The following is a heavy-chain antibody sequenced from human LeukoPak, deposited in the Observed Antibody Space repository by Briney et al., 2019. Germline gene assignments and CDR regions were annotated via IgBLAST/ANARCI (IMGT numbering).Heavy chain of an antibody. J-gene: IGHJ4*02. D-gene: IGHD6-19*01. CDR2: IKQDGSEE. Sequence: GGSLRLSCASSGFTFSSFWMSWVRQAPGGGLEWVANIKQDGSEEYYVDSVRGRFTISRDNAKNSLYLQMNRLRAEDTAVYYSARAWDSGTVAVGGYFDYWGQGTLVTVSS. CDR3: ARAWDSGTVAVGGYFDY. CDR1: GFTFSSFW. V-gene: IGHV3-7*01.